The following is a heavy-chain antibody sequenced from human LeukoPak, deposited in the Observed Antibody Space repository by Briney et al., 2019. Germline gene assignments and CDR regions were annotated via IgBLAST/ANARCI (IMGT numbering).Heavy chain of an antibody. Sequence: SETLSLTCTVSGGSISSYYWTWIRQPPGKGLEWIGYIYYTGTTSYNPSLKNRVTISLDTSKNQFSLKLSSVTAADTAVYYCARWYSSGWAFDYWGQGTLVTVSS. CDR2: IYYTGTT. CDR1: GGSISSYY. J-gene: IGHJ4*02. D-gene: IGHD6-19*01. CDR3: ARWYSSGWAFDY. V-gene: IGHV4-59*08.